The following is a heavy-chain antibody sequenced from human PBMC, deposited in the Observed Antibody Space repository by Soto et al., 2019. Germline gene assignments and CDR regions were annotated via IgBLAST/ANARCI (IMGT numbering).Heavy chain of an antibody. Sequence: GRSLRLSCAASGFTFSSYSMNWIRQAPGKGLEWVSYISSSSTTKYYADSVKGRFTISRDNAKNSLYLQMNSLRAEDTAVYYCARDGCSGSNCLNWFDPWGQGTLVTVSS. J-gene: IGHJ5*02. V-gene: IGHV3-48*01. CDR1: GFTFSSYS. D-gene: IGHD2-15*01. CDR2: ISSSSTTK. CDR3: ARDGCSGSNCLNWFDP.